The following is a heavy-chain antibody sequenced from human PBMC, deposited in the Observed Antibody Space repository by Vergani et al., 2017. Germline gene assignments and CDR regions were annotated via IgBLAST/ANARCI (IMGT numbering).Heavy chain of an antibody. V-gene: IGHV1-2*02. CDR1: GYTFTTYY. J-gene: IGHJ5*02. Sequence: QVQLVQSGAEVKKPGASVKVSCKASGYTFTTYYMHWVRQAPGQGLEWMGWINPNSGGTNYAQKFQGRVTMTRDTSISTAYMELSRRISDDTAVYYCARGVMSTFGGVIVHPYWFDPWGQGTLVTVSS. CDR3: ARGVMSTFGGVIVHPYWFDP. D-gene: IGHD3-16*02. CDR2: INPNSGGT.